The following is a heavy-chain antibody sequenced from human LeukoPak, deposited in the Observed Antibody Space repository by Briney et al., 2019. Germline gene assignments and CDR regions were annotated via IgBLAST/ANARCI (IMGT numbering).Heavy chain of an antibody. CDR2: IYPGDSDT. V-gene: IGHV5-51*01. D-gene: IGHD6-13*01. CDR1: GYSFAIYW. CDR3: ARRPFIAAAGTGYYFDY. Sequence: GESLKISCKTSGYSFAIYWIAWVRQMPGKGLEWMGIIYPGDSDTRYSPSFQGQVTISADKSISTAYLQWSSLKASDTAMYYCARRPFIAAAGTGYYFDYWGQGTLVTVSS. J-gene: IGHJ4*02.